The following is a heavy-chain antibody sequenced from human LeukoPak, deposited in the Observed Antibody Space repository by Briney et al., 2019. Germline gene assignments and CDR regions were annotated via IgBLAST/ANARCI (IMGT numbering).Heavy chain of an antibody. CDR2: IHYSGST. V-gene: IGHV4-38-2*02. CDR3: ARTYYYGSGSSYFDP. J-gene: IGHJ5*02. Sequence: SETLSLTCTVSGYSISSGYYWGWIRQPPGKGLEWIGSIHYSGSTHYNPSLKSQVTISVDTSKNQFSLNLTSVTAADTAVYYCARTYYYGSGSSYFDPWGQGTLVTVSS. CDR1: GYSISSGYY. D-gene: IGHD3-10*01.